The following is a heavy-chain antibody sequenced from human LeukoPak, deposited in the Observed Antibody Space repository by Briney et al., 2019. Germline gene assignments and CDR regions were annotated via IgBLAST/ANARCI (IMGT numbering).Heavy chain of an antibody. CDR1: GFTFSSYS. CDR2: ISSSSSYI. D-gene: IGHD4-17*01. J-gene: IGHJ4*02. V-gene: IGHV3-21*01. CDR3: ARDLHGDYVDFDY. Sequence: GGSLRLSCAASGFTFSSYSMNWVRQAPGKGLEWVASISSSSSYIYYADSVKGRFTISRDNAKNSLYLQMNSLRAEDTAVYYCARDLHGDYVDFDYWGQGTLVTVSS.